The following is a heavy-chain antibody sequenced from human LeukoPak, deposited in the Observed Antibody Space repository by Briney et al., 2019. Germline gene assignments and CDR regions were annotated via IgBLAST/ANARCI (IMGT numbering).Heavy chain of an antibody. CDR3: SRDHDGIIITFDY. CDR2: TRSKAYGGTT. CDR1: GFTFGDYA. V-gene: IGHV3-49*04. Sequence: PGRSLRLSCAASGFTFGDYAMSWVRQAPGKGLEWLGFTRSKAYGGTTEYAASVKGRFTISRDDSKSIAYLQMNSLKTEDTAVYYCSRDHDGIIITFDYWGQGTLVTVSS. D-gene: IGHD3-22*01. J-gene: IGHJ4*02.